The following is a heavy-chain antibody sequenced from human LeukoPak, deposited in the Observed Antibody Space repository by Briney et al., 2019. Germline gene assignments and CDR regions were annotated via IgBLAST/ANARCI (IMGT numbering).Heavy chain of an antibody. V-gene: IGHV3-7*01. CDR2: IKQDGSEK. D-gene: IGHD1-26*01. CDR3: ARGPRVGAAGFVYYHYIDV. Sequence: TGGSLRLSCAASGFTFNSYWMSWVRQAPGKGLEWVANIKQDGSEKYYVDSVKGRFTISRDNAKNSLYLQMNSLRAEDTAVYYCARGPRVGAAGFVYYHYIDVWGKGTTVIVSS. CDR1: GFTFNSYW. J-gene: IGHJ6*03.